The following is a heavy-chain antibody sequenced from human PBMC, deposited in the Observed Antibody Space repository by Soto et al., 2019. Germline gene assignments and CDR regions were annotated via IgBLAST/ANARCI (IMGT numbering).Heavy chain of an antibody. CDR2: ISGSGGST. V-gene: IGHV3-23*01. Sequence: EVQLLESGGGLVQPGGSLRLSCAASGFTFSSYAMSWVRQAPGKGLEWVSAISGSGGSTYYADSVKGRFTISRDNSKNTLYLQINSLRAEDTAVYYCAKDHYCSSTSCYGKNYYYGMDVWGQGTTVTVSS. D-gene: IGHD2-2*01. CDR1: GFTFSSYA. J-gene: IGHJ6*02. CDR3: AKDHYCSSTSCYGKNYYYGMDV.